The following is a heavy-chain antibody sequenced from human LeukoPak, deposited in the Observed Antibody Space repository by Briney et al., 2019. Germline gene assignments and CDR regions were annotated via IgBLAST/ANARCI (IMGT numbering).Heavy chain of an antibody. CDR1: GGSISSYY. Sequence: SETLSLTCTVSGGSISSYYWSWIRPPPGKGLEGIGYIYYSGSTNYNPSVKSRVSISVDTSKNQFSLTLSSVTAADTAVYYCARHSLYYYDSSGYYPFDYWGQGTLVTVSS. J-gene: IGHJ4*02. D-gene: IGHD3-22*01. CDR3: ARHSLYYYDSSGYYPFDY. V-gene: IGHV4-59*08. CDR2: IYYSGST.